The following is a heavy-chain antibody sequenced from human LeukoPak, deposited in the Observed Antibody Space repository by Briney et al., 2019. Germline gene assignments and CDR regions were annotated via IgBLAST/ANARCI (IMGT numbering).Heavy chain of an antibody. Sequence: GGSLRLSCAASGFTFSSYAMSWVRQAPGKGLEWVSAISGSVGSTYYADSVKGRFTISRDNSKNTLYLQMNSLRGEDTAIYYCAKDPHYDSNGYFYEGSFDYWGQGTLVTVSS. CDR1: GFTFSSYA. CDR3: AKDPHYDSNGYFYEGSFDY. V-gene: IGHV3-23*01. D-gene: IGHD3-22*01. CDR2: ISGSVGST. J-gene: IGHJ4*02.